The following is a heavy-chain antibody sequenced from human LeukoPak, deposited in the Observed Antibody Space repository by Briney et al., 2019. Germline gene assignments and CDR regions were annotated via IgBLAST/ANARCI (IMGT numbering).Heavy chain of an antibody. V-gene: IGHV1-2*02. D-gene: IGHD6-19*01. Sequence: ASVKVSCKASGYTFTGYYMHWVRQAPGQGLEWMGWINPNSGGTNYAQKFQGRVTMTRDTSTSTAYMELSRLRSDDTAVYYCARVAYSSGSPDYWGQGTLVTVSS. CDR2: INPNSGGT. J-gene: IGHJ4*02. CDR1: GYTFTGYY. CDR3: ARVAYSSGSPDY.